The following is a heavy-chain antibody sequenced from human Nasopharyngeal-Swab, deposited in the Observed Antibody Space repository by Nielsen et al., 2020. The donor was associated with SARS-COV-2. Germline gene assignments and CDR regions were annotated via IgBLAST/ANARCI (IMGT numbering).Heavy chain of an antibody. J-gene: IGHJ4*02. D-gene: IGHD6-13*01. V-gene: IGHV3-21*01. CDR3: ARGGQQPL. CDR2: ISGRTTYI. Sequence: GESLKISCAASGFTFSTYNMHWVRQAPGKGLEWVSSISGRTTYIYYADSMKGRFTISRDNAKNSLYLQMSSLRAEDTAIYYCARGGQQPLWGQGTRVTVSS. CDR1: GFTFSTYN.